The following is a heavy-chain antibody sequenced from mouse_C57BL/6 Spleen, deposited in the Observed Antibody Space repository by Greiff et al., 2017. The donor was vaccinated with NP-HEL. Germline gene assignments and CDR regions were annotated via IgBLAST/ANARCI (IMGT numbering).Heavy chain of an antibody. Sequence: QVQLQQSGPELVKPGASVKISCKASGYAFSSSWMNWVKQRPGKGLEWIGRIYPGDGDTNYNGKFKGKATLTADKSSSTAYMQLSSLTSEDSAVYFCARSYDGYYVTYWGQGTLVTVSA. D-gene: IGHD2-3*01. CDR1: GYAFSSSW. J-gene: IGHJ3*01. V-gene: IGHV1-82*01. CDR2: IYPGDGDT. CDR3: ARSYDGYYVTY.